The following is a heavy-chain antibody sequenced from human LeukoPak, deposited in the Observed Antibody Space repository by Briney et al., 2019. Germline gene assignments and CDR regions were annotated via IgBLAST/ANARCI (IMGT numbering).Heavy chain of an antibody. J-gene: IGHJ5*02. D-gene: IGHD5-18*01. CDR1: GYSFTSYW. V-gene: IGHV5-51*01. CDR2: IYPGDSRT. CDR3: ACREFYSPWPGP. Sequence: GESLEISCKGSGYSFTSYWIGWVRQTPGKGLEWMGVIYPGDSRTRYNPSFEGQVTISADKSINTAYLQWSSLKASDTAMYYCACREFYSPWPGPWGQGTLVTVSS.